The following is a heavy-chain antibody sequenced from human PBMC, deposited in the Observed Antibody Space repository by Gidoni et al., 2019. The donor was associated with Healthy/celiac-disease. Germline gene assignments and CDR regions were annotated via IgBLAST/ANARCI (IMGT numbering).Heavy chain of an antibody. CDR3: ARPIAAAGTDPPGY. D-gene: IGHD6-13*01. V-gene: IGHV1-46*01. Sequence: QVQLVQSGAEVKKPGASVQVSCKASVYTFTSYDMHWVRQAPGQGLEWMGIINPSGGSTSYAQKCQGRVTMTRDTSTSTVYMELSSLRSEDTAVYYCARPIAAAGTDPPGYWGQGTLVTVSS. J-gene: IGHJ4*02. CDR1: VYTFTSYD. CDR2: INPSGGST.